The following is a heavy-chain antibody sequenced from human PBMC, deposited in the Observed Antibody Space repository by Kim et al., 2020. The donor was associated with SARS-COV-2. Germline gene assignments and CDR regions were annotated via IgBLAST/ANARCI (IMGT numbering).Heavy chain of an antibody. J-gene: IGHJ4*02. V-gene: IGHV4-59*01. Sequence: SETLSLTCTVSGGSISSYYWSWIRQPPGKGLEWIGYIYYSGSTKYNPSLKSRVTISVDTSKNQFSLKVASVTAADTAVYYCAKGYGGDYAYFDHWGQGTLVTVSS. CDR2: IYYSGST. CDR1: GGSISSYY. CDR3: AKGYGGDYAYFDH. D-gene: IGHD4-17*01.